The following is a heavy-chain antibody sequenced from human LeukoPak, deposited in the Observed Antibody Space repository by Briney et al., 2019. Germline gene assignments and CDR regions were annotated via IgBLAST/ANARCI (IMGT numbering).Heavy chain of an antibody. D-gene: IGHD3-3*01. V-gene: IGHV1-46*01. CDR1: GYTFSSYY. J-gene: IGHJ6*03. CDR2: INPRGGST. Sequence: RASVKVSCKASGYTFSSYYMHWVRQAPGQGLEWMGIINPRGGSTSYAQKFQGRVTMTRDTSTSTVYMELSSLRSDDTAVYYCARDYPLEWLFSYYYYMGVWGKGTTVTVSS. CDR3: ARDYPLEWLFSYYYYMGV.